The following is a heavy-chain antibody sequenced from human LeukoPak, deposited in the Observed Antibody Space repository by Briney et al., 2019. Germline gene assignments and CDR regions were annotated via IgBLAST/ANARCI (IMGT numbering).Heavy chain of an antibody. CDR3: ARDSDYGDSFDY. Sequence: ASVKVSCKTSGYTFIGYDMNWVRQAPGQGLEWMGWINPNSGGTNYAQNFQGRVTMTRDTSISTAYMELSRLRSDDTAVYYCARDSDYGDSFDYWGQGTLVTVSS. CDR2: INPNSGGT. J-gene: IGHJ4*02. D-gene: IGHD4-17*01. V-gene: IGHV1-2*02. CDR1: GYTFIGYD.